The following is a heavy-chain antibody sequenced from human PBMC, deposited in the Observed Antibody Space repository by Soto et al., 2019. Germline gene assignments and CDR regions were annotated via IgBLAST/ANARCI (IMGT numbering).Heavy chain of an antibody. D-gene: IGHD3-3*01. V-gene: IGHV1-3*01. J-gene: IGHJ5*02. CDR3: ARGGGVWSGYYPSYNWFDP. CDR2: INAGNGNT. Sequence: QVQLVQSGAEVKKPGASVKVSCKASGYTFTSYAMHWVRQAPGQRLEWMGWINAGNGNTKYSQKFQGRVTITRDTSASTAYMELSSLRSEDTAVYYCARGGGVWSGYYPSYNWFDPWGQGTLVTVSS. CDR1: GYTFTSYA.